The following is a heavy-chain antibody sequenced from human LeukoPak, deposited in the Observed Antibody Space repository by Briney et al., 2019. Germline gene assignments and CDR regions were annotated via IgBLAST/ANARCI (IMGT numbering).Heavy chain of an antibody. CDR1: GFTFSSYG. D-gene: IGHD2-2*01. Sequence: GGSLRLSCAASGFTFSSYGMHWVRQAPGKGLEWVAVIWYDGSNKYYADSVKGRFTISRDNSKNTLYLQMNSLRAEDTAVYYCAKDRGYCSSTSCYPTELAYWGQGTLVTVSS. CDR2: IWYDGSNK. V-gene: IGHV3-33*06. CDR3: AKDRGYCSSTSCYPTELAY. J-gene: IGHJ4*02.